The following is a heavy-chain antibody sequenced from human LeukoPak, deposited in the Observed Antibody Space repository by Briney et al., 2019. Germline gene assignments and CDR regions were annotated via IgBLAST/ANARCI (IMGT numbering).Heavy chain of an antibody. Sequence: GGSLRLSCAASGCTFDGYGMNWVRQAPGKGLEWVSGINWNCGTSGYADSVKDRFTISRDNAKNSLYLQMNTLRAEDTALYYCARAGWSADYFDYSGQGTLVTVSS. D-gene: IGHD6-19*01. CDR1: GCTFDGYG. CDR3: ARAGWSADYFDY. J-gene: IGHJ4*02. CDR2: INWNCGTS. V-gene: IGHV3-20*04.